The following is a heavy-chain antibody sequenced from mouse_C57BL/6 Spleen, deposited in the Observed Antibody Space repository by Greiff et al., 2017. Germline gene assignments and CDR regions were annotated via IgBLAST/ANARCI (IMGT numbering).Heavy chain of an antibody. CDR3: ARRGNGNLFAY. J-gene: IGHJ3*01. CDR2: INPGSGGT. CDR1: GYAFTNYL. D-gene: IGHD2-1*01. Sequence: VQLQQSGAELVRPATSVKVSCKASGYAFTNYLIEWVKQRPGQGLEWIGVINPGSGGTNYNEKFKGKATLTADKSSSTAYMQLSSLTSEDSAVYFCARRGNGNLFAYGGQGTLVTVAA. V-gene: IGHV1-54*01.